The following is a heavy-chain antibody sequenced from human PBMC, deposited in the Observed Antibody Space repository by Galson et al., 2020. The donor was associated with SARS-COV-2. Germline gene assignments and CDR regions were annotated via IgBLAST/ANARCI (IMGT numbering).Heavy chain of an antibody. CDR1: GVTFSTYN. D-gene: IGHD3-10*01. CDR3: ARDATPITMVRGVITHYEYYYGMDV. V-gene: IGHV3-48*02. J-gene: IGHJ6*02. CDR2: ISSSSGTI. Sequence: QAGGSLRLSCVASGVTFSTYNMNWVRHAPGKGLEWLSYISSSSGTIHYADSVRCRFTISRDNANNSLYLQMKSLRDEDTAVYYCARDATPITMVRGVITHYEYYYGMDVWSQGTTVTVSS.